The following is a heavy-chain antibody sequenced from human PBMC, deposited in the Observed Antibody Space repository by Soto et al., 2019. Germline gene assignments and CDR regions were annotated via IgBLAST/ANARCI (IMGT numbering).Heavy chain of an antibody. CDR3: AKIPGGAFDI. V-gene: IGHV3-23*01. J-gene: IGHJ3*02. D-gene: IGHD2-15*01. Sequence: GGSLRLSCAASGFTFSSSAMSWVRQAPGKGLEWVSAISGSGGRTYYADFVKGRFTISRDNSKNTLYLQVDSLRAEDTAVYYCAKIPGGAFDIWGQGTMVTVSS. CDR1: GFTFSSSA. CDR2: ISGSGGRT.